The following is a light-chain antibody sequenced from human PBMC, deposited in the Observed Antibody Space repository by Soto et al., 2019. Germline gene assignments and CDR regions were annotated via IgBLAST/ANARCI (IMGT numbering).Light chain of an antibody. CDR1: QSISSY. Sequence: QMRQSPSSLYAYVGDRVTITCRASQSISSYLNWYQQKPGKAPKLLIYAASSLQSGVPSRFSGSGSGTDFTLTISSLQPEDFATYYCQQLHDYPITFGQGTRLEIK. CDR3: QQLHDYPIT. J-gene: IGKJ5*01. CDR2: AAS. V-gene: IGKV1-39*01.